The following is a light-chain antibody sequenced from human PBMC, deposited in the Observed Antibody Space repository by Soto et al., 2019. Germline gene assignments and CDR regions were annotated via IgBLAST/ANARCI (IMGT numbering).Light chain of an antibody. J-gene: IGKJ3*01. CDR1: QSVGTY. CDR3: QQRSNWPPWT. Sequence: EVVLTQAPATLSLSPGERATLSCRASQSVGTYLAWYQQKPGQPPRLLIYDASNRATGIPARFGGSGSGTDFTLTISSLEPEDSAVYYCQQRSNWPPWTFGPGTKVDF. CDR2: DAS. V-gene: IGKV3-11*01.